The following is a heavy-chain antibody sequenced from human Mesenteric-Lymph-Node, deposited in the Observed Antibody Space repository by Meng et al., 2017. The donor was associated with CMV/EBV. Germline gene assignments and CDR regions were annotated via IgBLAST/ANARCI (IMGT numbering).Heavy chain of an antibody. CDR2: ISGYNGET. CDR1: GYTFTNYG. V-gene: IGHV1-18*01. D-gene: IGHD2-2*01. Sequence: SGYTFTNYGISWVRQAPGQGLEWMGWISGYNGETKYAQKLQGRVTMTTDTSTSTAYMELRGLRSDDTAVYYCARGDCSSTSCHNLDYWGQGTLVTVSS. J-gene: IGHJ4*02. CDR3: ARGDCSSTSCHNLDY.